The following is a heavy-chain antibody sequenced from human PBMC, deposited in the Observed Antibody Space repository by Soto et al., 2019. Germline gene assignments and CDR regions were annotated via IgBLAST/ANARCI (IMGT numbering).Heavy chain of an antibody. CDR3: AREERVVTASEYYRGMDV. CDR2: INLSSGTT. CDR1: GYTFTRYY. D-gene: IGHD2-21*02. Sequence: ASVKVSCKASGYTFTRYYMHWLRQAPGQGPEWMGVINLSSGTTTYAQKFQGTVTMTRDTSTNTVYMELSSLRSQDTAIYYCAREERVVTASEYYRGMDVWGQGTTVTVSS. V-gene: IGHV1-46*01. J-gene: IGHJ6*02.